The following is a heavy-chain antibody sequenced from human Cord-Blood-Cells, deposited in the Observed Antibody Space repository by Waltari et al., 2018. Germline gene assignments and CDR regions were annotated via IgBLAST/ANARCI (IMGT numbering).Heavy chain of an antibody. J-gene: IGHJ1*01. CDR2: INHSRST. D-gene: IGHD3-3*01. CDR1: GGSFSGYY. CDR3: AIGLYDFWMCYREKYFQP. Sequence: QVQLQQWGAGLLKPSETLSLTCAVYGGSFSGYYWSWIRQPPGKGLEWIGEINHSRSTNYKPSLQSRVHLSGDPFQNQFSLKLSSVTAADPAVYYCAIGLYDFWMCYREKYFQPRGPGTLVTVSP. V-gene: IGHV4-34*01.